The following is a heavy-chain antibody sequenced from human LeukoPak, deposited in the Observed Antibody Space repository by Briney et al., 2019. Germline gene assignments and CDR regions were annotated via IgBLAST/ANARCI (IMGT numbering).Heavy chain of an antibody. CDR2: IWSDGNKQ. Sequence: GGSLRLSCAASGFIFSNYGMHWVRQAPGKGLEWVSFIWSDGNKQNYADSVKGRFTITRGNSKNTVYLQMNSLRVEDTAVYYCANKDYWGQGTPVTVSS. V-gene: IGHV3-30*02. CDR3: ANKDY. CDR1: GFIFSNYG. J-gene: IGHJ4*02.